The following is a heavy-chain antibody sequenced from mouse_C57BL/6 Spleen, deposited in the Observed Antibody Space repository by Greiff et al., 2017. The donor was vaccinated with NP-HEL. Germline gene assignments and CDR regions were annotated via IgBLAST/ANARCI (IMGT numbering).Heavy chain of an antibody. CDR3: ARSTMVTTWFAY. D-gene: IGHD2-2*01. CDR1: GYAFSSSW. V-gene: IGHV1-82*01. Sequence: VQLQQSGPELVKPGASVKISCKASGYAFSSSWMNWVKQRPGKGLEWIGRIYPGDGDTNYNGKFKGKATLTADKSSSTAYMQLSSLTSEDSAVYFFARSTMVTTWFAYWGQGTLVTVSA. CDR2: IYPGDGDT. J-gene: IGHJ3*01.